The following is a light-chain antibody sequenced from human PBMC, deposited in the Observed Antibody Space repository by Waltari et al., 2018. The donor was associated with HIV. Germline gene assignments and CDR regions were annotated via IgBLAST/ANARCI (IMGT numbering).Light chain of an antibody. Sequence: QSVLTQPPSAPGTSGPRVTISFSGTCSNIGRHYLYWSQQLPGTAPKLLIYRNNQRPSGVPDRFSGSKSGTSASLAISGLRSEDEADYYCAAWDDSLSGRYVFGTGTKVTVL. CDR3: AAWDDSLSGRYV. V-gene: IGLV1-47*01. CDR1: CSNIGRHY. J-gene: IGLJ1*01. CDR2: RNN.